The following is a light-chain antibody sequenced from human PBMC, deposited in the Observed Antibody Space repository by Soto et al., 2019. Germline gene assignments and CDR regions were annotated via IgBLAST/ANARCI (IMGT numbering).Light chain of an antibody. CDR1: QPVNNN. CDR2: GVS. Sequence: IEMTQSPATTSASTGDRATLSCRASQPVNNNLAWYQQTPCQAPRLLIYGVSTRATDISARFSGGGSVTESNLTISSLQSEDFAIYYCQQYEKWTTSITFGQGTRLEIK. V-gene: IGKV3-15*01. J-gene: IGKJ5*01. CDR3: QQYEKWTTSIT.